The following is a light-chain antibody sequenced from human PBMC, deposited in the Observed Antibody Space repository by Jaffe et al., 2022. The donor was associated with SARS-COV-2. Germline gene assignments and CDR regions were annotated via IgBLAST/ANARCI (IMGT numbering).Light chain of an antibody. CDR2: AAS. J-gene: IGKJ2*01. CDR3: QQSYSNFMYT. CDR1: QSISTY. V-gene: IGKV1-39*01. Sequence: DIQMTQSPSSLSASVGDRVTLTCRASQSISTYLNWYQQKPGKAPRLLIYAASTLQSGVPSRFRGSGLGTEFTLTISSLQPEDFATYYCQQSYSNFMYTFGQGTKLEIK.